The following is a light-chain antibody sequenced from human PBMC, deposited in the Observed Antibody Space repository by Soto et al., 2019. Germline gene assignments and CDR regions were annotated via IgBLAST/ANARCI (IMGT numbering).Light chain of an antibody. CDR2: DAS. Sequence: DIQMTQSPSSLSASVGDRVTITCRASQGINNYLAWFQQKPGKAPKSLIYDASTLHSGVPSRFSGRGSWTAFSPPTTLRHPGDFATPVCQLYNTYPRTFGQGTKVEMK. J-gene: IGKJ1*01. CDR3: QLYNTYPRT. V-gene: IGKV1-16*01. CDR1: QGINNY.